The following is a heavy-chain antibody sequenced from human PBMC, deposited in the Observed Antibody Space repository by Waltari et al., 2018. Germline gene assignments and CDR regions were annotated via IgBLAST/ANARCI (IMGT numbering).Heavy chain of an antibody. Sequence: QVQLQESGPGLVNPSETLSLTCTVSGGSISRYYWSWIRQPPGKGLEWIGYIYYSGSTNYNPSLKSRVTISVDTSKNQFSLKLSSVTAADTAVYYCAVHSGSYGAFDYWGQGTLVTVSS. J-gene: IGHJ4*02. V-gene: IGHV4-59*01. CDR3: AVHSGSYGAFDY. CDR1: GGSISRYY. D-gene: IGHD1-26*01. CDR2: IYYSGST.